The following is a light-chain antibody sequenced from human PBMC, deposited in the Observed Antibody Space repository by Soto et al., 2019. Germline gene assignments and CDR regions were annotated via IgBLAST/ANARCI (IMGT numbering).Light chain of an antibody. CDR1: SSDVGGYNY. CDR2: DVS. CDR3: SSYTSSTGV. J-gene: IGLJ1*01. V-gene: IGLV2-14*01. Sequence: QSALTXPASVSGSPGQSITISCTGTSSDVGGYNYVSWYQQHPGKAPKLMIYDVSNRPSGVSNRFSGSKSGNTASLTISGLQAEDEADYYCSSYTSSTGVFGTGTKVTVL.